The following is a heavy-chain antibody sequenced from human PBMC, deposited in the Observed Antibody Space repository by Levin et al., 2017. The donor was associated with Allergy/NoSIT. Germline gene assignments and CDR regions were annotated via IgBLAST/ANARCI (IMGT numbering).Heavy chain of an antibody. D-gene: IGHD1-26*01. J-gene: IGHJ6*02. V-gene: IGHV3-30*18. CDR1: GFSFSSYG. CDR2: MSYNGSNK. CDR3: AKDRGSGNYNYYGMDV. Sequence: LGESLKISCAASGFSFSSYGMHWVRQAPGKGLEWLTVMSYNGSNKYYADSVKGRFTISRDNSKNTLYVQMNSLRPEDTAVYYCAKDRGSGNYNYYGMDVWGQGTTVTVSS.